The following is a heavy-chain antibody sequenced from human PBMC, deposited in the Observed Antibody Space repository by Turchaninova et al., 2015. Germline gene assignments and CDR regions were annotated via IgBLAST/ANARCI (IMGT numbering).Heavy chain of an antibody. V-gene: IGHV2-70*04. CDR3: TQLKDSNYVYFDY. Sequence: QVTLKESGPALVKPTQTLTLTCTFSGFSLRTSGMRVSWVRQPPGKAPEWLARIDWDDDKFYSTSLKTRLTTSKDTSKTQVVLTMTNMDPVDTATYYCTQLKDSNYVYFDYWGQGILVTVSS. CDR1: GFSLRTSGMR. J-gene: IGHJ4*02. D-gene: IGHD4-11*01. CDR2: IDWDDDK.